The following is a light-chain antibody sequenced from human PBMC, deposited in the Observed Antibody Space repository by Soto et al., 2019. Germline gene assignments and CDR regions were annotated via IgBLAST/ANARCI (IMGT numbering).Light chain of an antibody. CDR1: SSDVGGYNY. V-gene: IGLV2-14*01. CDR3: SSYSGGSTPVL. CDR2: EVS. Sequence: QSVLTQPASVSGSPGQSITISCTGTSSDVGGYNYVSWYQQHPGKAPKLMIYEVSNRPSGIFNRFSGSKSGNTASLTISGLQAEDEADYYCSSYSGGSTPVLFGGGTKLTVL. J-gene: IGLJ2*01.